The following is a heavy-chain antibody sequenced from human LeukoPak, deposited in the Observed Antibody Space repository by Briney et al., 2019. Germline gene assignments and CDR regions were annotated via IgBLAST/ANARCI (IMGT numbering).Heavy chain of an antibody. J-gene: IGHJ4*02. V-gene: IGHV3-74*01. D-gene: IGHD5-24*01. CDR2: INSDGSST. Sequence: PGGSLRLSCAASEFTFNSYWMHWVRQGPGQGLVWVSRINSDGSSTTYVDSAKGRFTISRDNAKNTLYLQMNGLRVEDTAVYFCARARAGYIFDSWGQGPLVTVSS. CDR3: ARARAGYIFDS. CDR1: EFTFNSYW.